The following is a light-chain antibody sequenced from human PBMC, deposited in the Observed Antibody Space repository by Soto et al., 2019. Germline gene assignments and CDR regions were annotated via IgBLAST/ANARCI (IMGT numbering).Light chain of an antibody. CDR1: QTISSW. Sequence: DIQMPPSPSTLSGSVGDRVTLTFRASQTISSWLAWYQQKPGKAPKLLIYKASTLKSGVPSRFSGSGSGTEFTLTISSLQPDDFATYYCQHYNSYSEAVGQGTKVDIK. V-gene: IGKV1-5*03. CDR2: KAS. CDR3: QHYNSYSEA. J-gene: IGKJ1*01.